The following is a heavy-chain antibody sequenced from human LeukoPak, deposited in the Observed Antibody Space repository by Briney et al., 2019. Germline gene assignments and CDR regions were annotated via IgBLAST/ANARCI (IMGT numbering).Heavy chain of an antibody. Sequence: PSETLSLTCTVSGGSISSYYWSWIRQPPGEGLEWIGYMYYSGSTNYNPSFKGRVTISLDTSKNQVSLKLTSVTAADTAVYYCARVYQSAEYYFDYWGQGNLVSVSS. D-gene: IGHD2-2*01. V-gene: IGHV4-59*01. CDR1: GGSISSYY. CDR2: MYYSGST. J-gene: IGHJ4*02. CDR3: ARVYQSAEYYFDY.